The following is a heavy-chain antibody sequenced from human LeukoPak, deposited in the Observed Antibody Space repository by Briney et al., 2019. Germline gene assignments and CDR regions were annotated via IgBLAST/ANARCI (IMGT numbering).Heavy chain of an antibody. D-gene: IGHD3-10*01. CDR2: IYYSGST. Sequence: SETLSLTCTVSGGSISSGDYYWSWIRQPPGKGLEWIGYIYYSGSTYYNPSLKSRVTISVDTSKNQFSLKLSSVTAADTAVYYCARLGLSGRTSYYFDYWGQGTLVTVSS. CDR3: ARLGLSGRTSYYFDY. V-gene: IGHV4-30-4*01. CDR1: GGSISSGDYY. J-gene: IGHJ4*02.